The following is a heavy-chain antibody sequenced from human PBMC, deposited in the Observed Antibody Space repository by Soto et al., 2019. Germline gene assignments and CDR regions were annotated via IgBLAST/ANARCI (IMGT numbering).Heavy chain of an antibody. Sequence: SETLSLTCTVSCGSISSYYWSWIRQPPGKGLEWIGYIYYSGSTNYNPSLKSRVTISVDTSKNQFSLKLSSVTAADTAVYYCASYPVTPFAGGAFDIWGQGTMVTVSS. CDR2: IYYSGST. CDR1: CGSISSYY. CDR3: ASYPVTPFAGGAFDI. D-gene: IGHD2-21*02. J-gene: IGHJ3*02. V-gene: IGHV4-59*08.